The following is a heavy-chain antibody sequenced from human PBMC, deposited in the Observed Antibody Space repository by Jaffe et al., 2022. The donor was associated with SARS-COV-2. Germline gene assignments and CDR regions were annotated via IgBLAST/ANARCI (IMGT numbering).Heavy chain of an antibody. CDR1: GFTFGSYA. CDR2: ISFDGSSK. CDR3: AREAGSSSSFDY. J-gene: IGHJ4*02. D-gene: IGHD6-6*01. Sequence: QVHLVESGGGVVQPGRSLRLSCATSGFTFGSYAMHWVRQAPGKGLEWVAVISFDGSSKYYEDSVKGRFTISRDTSKNTLYLQMNSLRVEDTAVYYCAREAGSSSSFDYWGQGTLVTVSS. V-gene: IGHV3-30-3*01.